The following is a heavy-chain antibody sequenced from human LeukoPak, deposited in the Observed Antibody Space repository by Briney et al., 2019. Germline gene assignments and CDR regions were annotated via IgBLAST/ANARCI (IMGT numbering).Heavy chain of an antibody. V-gene: IGHV3-74*01. CDR1: GFTFSSNW. CDR3: ARGGQGGVDY. J-gene: IGHJ4*02. CDR2: INNDGRVT. D-gene: IGHD3-16*01. Sequence: GGSLRLSCAASGFTFSSNWMHWVRQAPGKGLVWVSFINNDGRVTSYADSVKGRFTISRDNAKNTLYLQMNSLRAEDTAMYYCARGGQGGVDYWGPGTLVTVSS.